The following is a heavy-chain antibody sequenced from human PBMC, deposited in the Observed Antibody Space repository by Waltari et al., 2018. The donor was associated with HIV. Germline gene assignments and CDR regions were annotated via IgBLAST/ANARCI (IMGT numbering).Heavy chain of an antibody. J-gene: IGHJ4*02. CDR2: ISSSSSYI. D-gene: IGHD2-2*01. Sequence: AASGFTFSSYSMNWVRQAPGKGLEWVSSISSSSSYIYYADSVKGRFTISRDNAKNSLYLQMNSLRAEDTAVYYCARVGVPDIFDYWGQGTLVTVSS. CDR1: GFTFSSYS. V-gene: IGHV3-21*01. CDR3: ARVGVPDIFDY.